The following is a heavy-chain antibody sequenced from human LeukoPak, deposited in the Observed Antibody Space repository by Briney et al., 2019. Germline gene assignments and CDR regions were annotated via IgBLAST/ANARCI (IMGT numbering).Heavy chain of an antibody. V-gene: IGHV3-7*03. CDR3: ARDSPGGYFDY. CDR1: GFTFSSYW. CDR2: IKQDGSEK. D-gene: IGHD3-16*01. J-gene: IGHJ4*02. Sequence: GGSLRLSCAASGFTFSSYWMSWVRQAPAKGLEWVANIKQDGSEKYYVDSVKGRFTISRDNAKNSLYLQMNSLRAEDTAVYYCARDSPGGYFDYWGQGTLVTVSS.